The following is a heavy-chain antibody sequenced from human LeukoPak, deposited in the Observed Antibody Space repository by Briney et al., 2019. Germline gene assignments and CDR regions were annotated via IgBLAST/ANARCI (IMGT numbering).Heavy chain of an antibody. V-gene: IGHV3-48*03. CDR2: ISSSGSTI. CDR3: ARSITMIEEDY. J-gene: IGHJ4*02. Sequence: PGGSLRLSCAASGFTFSSYEMNWVRQAPGKGLEWVSYISSSGSTIYYADSVKGRFTISRDNAKNSLYLRMNSLRAEDTAVYYCARSITMIEEDYWGQGTLVTVSS. CDR1: GFTFSSYE. D-gene: IGHD3-22*01.